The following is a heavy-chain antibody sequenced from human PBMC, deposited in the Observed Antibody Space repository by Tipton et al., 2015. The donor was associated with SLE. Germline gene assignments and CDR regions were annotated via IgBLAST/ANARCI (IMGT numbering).Heavy chain of an antibody. CDR3: ARGYHDYPY. Sequence: TLSLTCTVSVDSKNNYYWTWIRQPPGKGLEWIGYIFTSGNTDYNPPPSSRVTMSVDTSKNQFFLKVRSVTAADTAMYYCARGYHDYPYWGQGTLVTVSS. J-gene: IGHJ4*02. CDR1: VDSKNNYY. D-gene: IGHD4-11*01. V-gene: IGHV4-4*08. CDR2: IFTSGNT.